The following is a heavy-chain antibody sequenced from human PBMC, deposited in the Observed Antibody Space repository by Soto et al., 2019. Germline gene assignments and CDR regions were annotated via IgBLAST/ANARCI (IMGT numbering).Heavy chain of an antibody. CDR2: INAGNGNT. Sequence: ASVNVSCKASGYTFTSYALHWVRQAPGQRLEGMGWINAGNGNTKYSQKFQGRVTITRDTSASTAYMELSSLISEDRCVFYCASVTGTTLSYWYIDLWGRGTLVTGSS. CDR3: ASVTGTTLSYWYIDL. J-gene: IGHJ2*01. D-gene: IGHD4-17*01. CDR1: GYTFTSYA. V-gene: IGHV1-3*01.